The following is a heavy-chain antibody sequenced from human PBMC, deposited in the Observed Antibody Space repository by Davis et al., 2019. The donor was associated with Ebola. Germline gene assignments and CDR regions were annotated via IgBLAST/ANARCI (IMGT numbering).Heavy chain of an antibody. CDR1: GFIFNRFS. J-gene: IGHJ4*02. CDR3: TKSRRPNYHLLSTFDF. D-gene: IGHD3-10*01. Sequence: PGGSLRLSCTASGFIFNRFSMSWVRQAPGKGLEWVSAITSSGGSTNSLDSVKDRFLISRDNSRSTLYLQMNSLRVEDTAIYYCTKSRRPNYHLLSTFDFWGQGILVTVSS. V-gene: IGHV3-23*01. CDR2: ITSSGGST.